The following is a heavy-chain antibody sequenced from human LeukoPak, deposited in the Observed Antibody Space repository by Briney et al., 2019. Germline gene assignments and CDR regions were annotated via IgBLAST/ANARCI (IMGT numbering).Heavy chain of an antibody. Sequence: PSQTLSLTCVVHGGPVSGYYWSWIRQPPGKELEWIGEINHSGSINYNSSLKRGVSITLDTSKNQISLKVTSVTAADTAVYYCARGPITIFGIYMDVWGEGTTVTVSS. CDR2: INHSGSI. CDR3: ARGPITIFGIYMDV. J-gene: IGHJ6*03. D-gene: IGHD3-3*01. V-gene: IGHV4-34*01. CDR1: GGPVSGYY.